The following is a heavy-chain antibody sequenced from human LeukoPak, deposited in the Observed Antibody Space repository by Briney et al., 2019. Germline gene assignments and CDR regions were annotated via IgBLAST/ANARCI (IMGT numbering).Heavy chain of an antibody. CDR1: GGSISSYY. D-gene: IGHD6-19*01. V-gene: IGHV4-59*01. CDR3: ARVRRGGWAPSFDY. J-gene: IGHJ4*02. CDR2: MYYSGSGST. Sequence: SETLSLTCTVSGGSISSYYWSWIRQPPGKGLEYIGYMYYSGSGSTNYNPSLKSRVTISVDTSKNQVSLKLSSVTAADTAVYYCARVRRGGWAPSFDYWGQGILVTVSS.